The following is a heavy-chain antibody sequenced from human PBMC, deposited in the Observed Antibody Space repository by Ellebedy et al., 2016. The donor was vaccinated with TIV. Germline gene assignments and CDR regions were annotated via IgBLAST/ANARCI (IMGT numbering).Heavy chain of an antibody. CDR2: IIPIFGTA. V-gene: IGHV1-69*13. J-gene: IGHJ3*02. D-gene: IGHD1-26*01. CDR1: GYTFTSYA. CDR3: SRDPRELLPPWQGGGYGDAFDI. Sequence: ASVKVSCKASGYTFTSYAMNWVRQAPGQGLEWMGGIIPIFGTANYAQKFQGRVTITADESTSTDYMELSSLRSDDTAVYYCSRDPRELLPPWQGGGYGDAFDIWGQGTMVTVSS.